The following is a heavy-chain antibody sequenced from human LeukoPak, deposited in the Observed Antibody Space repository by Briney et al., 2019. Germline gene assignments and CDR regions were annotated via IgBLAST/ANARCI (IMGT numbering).Heavy chain of an antibody. V-gene: IGHV3-30*04. CDR1: GFTFSSYA. CDR3: ARDPNASGWYGRLDY. D-gene: IGHD6-19*01. CDR2: IAYDGSNK. Sequence: GGSLRLSCAASGFTFSSYAMHWVRQAPGKGLEWVAGIAYDGSNKYYADSVKGRFTIPRDNSKSTMYLQMNSLRTEDTAIYYCARDPNASGWYGRLDYWGQGTLVTVSS. J-gene: IGHJ4*02.